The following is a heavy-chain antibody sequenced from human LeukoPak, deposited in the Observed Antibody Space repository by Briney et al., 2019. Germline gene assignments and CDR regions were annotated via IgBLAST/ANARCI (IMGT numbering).Heavy chain of an antibody. CDR3: VRGTGY. J-gene: IGHJ4*02. CDR1: GFTFSTYV. V-gene: IGHV3-64D*06. CDR2: ISSNGDNT. Sequence: HPGESLRLSCSVSGFTFSTYVMHWVRQAPGKGLEYVSAISSNGDNTYYADSVKGRFTISRDNSKNTLYLQMSSLRADDTAVYYCVRGTGYWGQGTLVTVSS.